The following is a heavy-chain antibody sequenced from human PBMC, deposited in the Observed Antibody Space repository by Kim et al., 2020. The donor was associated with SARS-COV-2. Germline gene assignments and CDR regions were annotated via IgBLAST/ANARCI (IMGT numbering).Heavy chain of an antibody. CDR1: GFTFSSYS. D-gene: IGHD6-19*01. Sequence: GGSLRLSCAASGFTFSSYSMNWVRQAPGKGLEWVSSISSSSSYIYYADSVKGRFTISRDNAKNSLYLQMNSLRAEDTAVYYCASFGFVAGVIGDYWGQGTLVTVSS. CDR2: ISSSSSYI. CDR3: ASFGFVAGVIGDY. J-gene: IGHJ4*02. V-gene: IGHV3-21*01.